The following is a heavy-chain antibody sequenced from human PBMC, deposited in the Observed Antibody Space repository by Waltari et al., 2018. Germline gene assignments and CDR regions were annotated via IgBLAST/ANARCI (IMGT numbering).Heavy chain of an antibody. Sequence: QLLESGGGLAQPGGSLRLSCQVSDFTFRNYALNGVRQAPGKGLEGVSTMSGNGHSVYYADSIKGRFTISRDNSKNTVFLQMNSLRPEDTALYFCAKGVSLMVVIPQAFDYWGQGTLVTVSS. J-gene: IGHJ4*02. V-gene: IGHV3-23*01. CDR1: DFTFRNYA. D-gene: IGHD2-21*01. CDR2: MSGNGHSV. CDR3: AKGVSLMVVIPQAFDY.